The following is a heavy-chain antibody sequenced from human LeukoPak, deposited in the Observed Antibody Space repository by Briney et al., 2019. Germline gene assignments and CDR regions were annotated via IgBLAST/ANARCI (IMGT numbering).Heavy chain of an antibody. CDR2: ISAYNGNT. Sequence: ASVKVSCKASGYTFTSYGISWVRQAPGQGLEWMGWISAYNGNTNYAQKLQGRVTMTTDTSTSTAYMELRSLRSDDTAVYYCARGSGSYLYYYYYYMDVWGKGTTVTVSS. V-gene: IGHV1-18*01. CDR1: GYTFTSYG. CDR3: ARGSGSYLYYYYYYMDV. D-gene: IGHD3-10*01. J-gene: IGHJ6*03.